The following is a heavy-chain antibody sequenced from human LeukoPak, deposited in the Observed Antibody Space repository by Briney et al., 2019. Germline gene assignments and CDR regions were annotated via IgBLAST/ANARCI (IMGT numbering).Heavy chain of an antibody. D-gene: IGHD6-13*01. V-gene: IGHV4-39*01. CDR2: IYYSGST. CDR1: GGSISSSSYY. J-gene: IGHJ5*02. Sequence: PSETLSLTCTVSGGSISSSSYYWGWIRQPPGKGLEWVGSIYYSGSTYYNPSLKSRVTISVDTSKNQFSLKLSSVTAADTAVYYCARRYSSSWYAKYNWFDPWGQGTLVTVSS. CDR3: ARRYSSSWYAKYNWFDP.